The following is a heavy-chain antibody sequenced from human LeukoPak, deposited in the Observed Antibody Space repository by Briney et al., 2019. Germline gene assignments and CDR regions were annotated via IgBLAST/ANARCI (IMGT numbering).Heavy chain of an antibody. CDR2: IKEDGSEK. CDR1: GFKFGDFW. D-gene: IGHD3-16*01. V-gene: IGHV3-7*01. J-gene: IGHJ4*02. CDR3: VRDSRPGGAMGLYHNFDH. Sequence: GGSLRLSCAASGFKFGDFWMAWVRQTPGKGLEWVADIKEDGSEKYYVDSVKGRFTISRDNNKNSLYLQMNSLRGDDTAVYFCVRDSRPGGAMGLYHNFDHWGLGTLVTVSS.